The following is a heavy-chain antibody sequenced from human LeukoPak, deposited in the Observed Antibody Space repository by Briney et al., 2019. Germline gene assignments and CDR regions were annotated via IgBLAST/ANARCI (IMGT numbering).Heavy chain of an antibody. D-gene: IGHD2-15*01. V-gene: IGHV3-7*01. CDR1: GYTFSNYW. CDR2: IKQDGSEK. Sequence: GGSLRLSCAASGYTFSNYWMSWVRQAPGKGLEWVANIKQDGSEKCYVDSVKGRFTISRDNAKNSLYLQMNSLRAEDTAVYYCARDRWELLSNSYHYCGLDVWGQGTTVTVSS. J-gene: IGHJ6*02. CDR3: ARDRWELLSNSYHYCGLDV.